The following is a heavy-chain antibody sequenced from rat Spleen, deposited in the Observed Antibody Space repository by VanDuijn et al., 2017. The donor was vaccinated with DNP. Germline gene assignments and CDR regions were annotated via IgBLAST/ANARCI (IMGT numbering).Heavy chain of an antibody. D-gene: IGHD4-3*01. CDR3: ARQQFGAFDY. J-gene: IGHJ2*01. Sequence: QVQLEESGPGLMQPSETLSLTCTVSGFSLTSNGVGWVRQPLGKGLVWMGTIWAGGSTNYNSAVQSRLSISRDTSKSQVFLKMNSLQPEDTGTYYCARQQFGAFDYWGQGVMVTVSS. V-gene: IGHV2-72*01. CDR1: GFSLTSNG. CDR2: IWAGGST.